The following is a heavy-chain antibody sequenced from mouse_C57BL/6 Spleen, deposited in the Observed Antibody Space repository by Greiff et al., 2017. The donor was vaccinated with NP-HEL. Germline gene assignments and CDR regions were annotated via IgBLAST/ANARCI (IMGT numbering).Heavy chain of an antibody. J-gene: IGHJ4*01. V-gene: IGHV1-50*01. Sequence: VQLQQPGAELVKPGASVKLSCKASGYTFTSYWMQWVKQRPGQGLEWIGEIAPSDSYTNYNQKFKGQATLTVDTSSSTAYMQLSSLTSEDSAVYYCARGGRDYAMDYWGQGTSVTVSS. CDR2: IAPSDSYT. CDR3: ARGGRDYAMDY. CDR1: GYTFTSYW.